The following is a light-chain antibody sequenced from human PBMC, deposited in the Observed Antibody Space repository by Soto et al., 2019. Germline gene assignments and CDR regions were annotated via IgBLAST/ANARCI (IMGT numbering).Light chain of an antibody. J-gene: IGLJ3*02. CDR1: SSDVGGYNY. CDR2: DVS. V-gene: IGLV2-14*01. Sequence: QSVLTQPASVSGSPGQSITISCTGTSSDVGGYNYVSWYQQHPGKAPKLMIYDVSNRPSGVSNRFSGSKSGNTASLTISGLQPEDEADYYCSSYTSSSAPWVFGGGTKLTVL. CDR3: SSYTSSSAPWV.